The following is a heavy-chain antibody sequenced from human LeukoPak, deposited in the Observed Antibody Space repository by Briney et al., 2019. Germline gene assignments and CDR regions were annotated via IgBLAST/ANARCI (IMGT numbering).Heavy chain of an antibody. D-gene: IGHD6-25*01. V-gene: IGHV4-34*01. J-gene: IGHJ5*02. Sequence: SETLSLTCAVYGGSFSGYYWSWIRQPPPKGLEWIGDINHSGSTNYNPSLHRRVTIPVDTSKSQFSLRLSSVTAADTAVYYCARVAAAYGYNSFDPWGEGTLVTVSS. CDR1: GGSFSGYY. CDR3: ARVAAAYGYNSFDP. CDR2: INHSGST.